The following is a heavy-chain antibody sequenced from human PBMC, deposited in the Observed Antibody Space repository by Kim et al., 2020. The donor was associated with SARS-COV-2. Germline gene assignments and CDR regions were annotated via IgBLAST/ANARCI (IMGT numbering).Heavy chain of an antibody. Sequence: SETLSLTCTVSGGSISSYYWSWIRQPPGKGLEWIGYIYYSGSTNYNPSLKSRVTISVDTSKNQFSLKLSSVTAADTAVYYCASVGSSSGRNYYYYGMDV. D-gene: IGHD6-13*01. CDR2: IYYSGST. V-gene: IGHV4-59*01. CDR1: GGSISSYY. CDR3: ASVGSSSGRNYYYYGMDV. J-gene: IGHJ6*01.